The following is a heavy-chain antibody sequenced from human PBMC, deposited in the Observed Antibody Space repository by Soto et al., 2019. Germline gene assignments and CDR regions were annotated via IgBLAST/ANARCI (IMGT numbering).Heavy chain of an antibody. J-gene: IGHJ4*02. D-gene: IGHD2-15*01. V-gene: IGHV3-7*01. CDR2: IKEDGSNS. Sequence: EVQLVESGGGLVQPGGSLRLSCAGSGFTFSHYWMSWVRQAPGKGLEWVADIKEDGSNSYYVDSVKGRFTISRDNAKNSMYLQFDSLIAEYTAVYYCARYSPRYCVVNNCHWGFDYWGQGILVTVSS. CDR1: GFTFSHYW. CDR3: ARYSPRYCVVNNCHWGFDY.